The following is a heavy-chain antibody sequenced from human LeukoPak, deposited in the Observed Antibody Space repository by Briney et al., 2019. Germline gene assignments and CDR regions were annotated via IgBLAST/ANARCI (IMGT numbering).Heavy chain of an antibody. D-gene: IGHD5-18*01. CDR2: ISSSSSYI. Sequence: GGSLRLSCAASGFTFSSYSMNWVRQAPGKGLEWASSISSSSSYIYYADSVKGRFTISRDNAKNSLYLQMNSLRAEDTAVYYCARGLDVDTAMVPFYWGQGTLVTVSS. CDR3: ARGLDVDTAMVPFY. CDR1: GFTFSSYS. V-gene: IGHV3-21*01. J-gene: IGHJ4*02.